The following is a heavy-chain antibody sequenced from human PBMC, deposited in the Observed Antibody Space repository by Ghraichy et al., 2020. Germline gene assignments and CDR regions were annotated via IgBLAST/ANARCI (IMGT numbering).Heavy chain of an antibody. CDR1: GGSISSGDYS. CDR2: IYHSGNT. J-gene: IGHJ4*02. V-gene: IGHV4-30-2*01. CDR3: ARTYYGSGSLFRFDY. D-gene: IGHD3-10*01. Sequence: SETLSLTCAVSGGSISSGDYSWSWIRQPPGKGLEWIGHIYHSGNTYYNPSLMSRVTISVDRSKNQFSLELSSVTAADTAVYYCARTYYGSGSLFRFDYWGQGSLVTVSS.